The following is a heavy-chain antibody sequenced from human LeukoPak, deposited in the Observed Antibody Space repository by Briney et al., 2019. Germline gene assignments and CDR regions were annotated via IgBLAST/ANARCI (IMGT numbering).Heavy chain of an antibody. CDR1: GFTFSSYG. J-gene: IGHJ6*02. CDR2: ISYDGSNK. Sequence: GGSLRLSCAASGFTFSSYGMHWVRQAPGKGLEWVAVISYDGSNKYYADSVKGRFTISRDTSKNTLYLQMNSLRAEDTAVYYCARREDTAYYYYGMDVWGQGTTVTVSS. D-gene: IGHD5-18*01. V-gene: IGHV3-30*03. CDR3: ARREDTAYYYYGMDV.